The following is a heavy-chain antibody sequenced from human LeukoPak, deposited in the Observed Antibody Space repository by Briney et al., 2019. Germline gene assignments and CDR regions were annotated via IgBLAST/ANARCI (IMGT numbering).Heavy chain of an antibody. J-gene: IGHJ4*02. CDR2: IWYDGSNK. CDR3: VRDIGYSSGWYGYFDY. Sequence: GGSLRLSCAASGFTFSSYGMHWVRQAPGKGLEWVAVIWYDGSNKYYADSVKGRFTISRDNSKNTLYLQMNSLRAEDTAVYYCVRDIGYSSGWYGYFDYWGQGTPVTVSS. CDR1: GFTFSSYG. D-gene: IGHD6-19*01. V-gene: IGHV3-33*01.